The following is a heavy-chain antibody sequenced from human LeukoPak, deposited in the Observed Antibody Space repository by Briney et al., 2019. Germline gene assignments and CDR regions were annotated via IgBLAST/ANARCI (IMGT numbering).Heavy chain of an antibody. J-gene: IGHJ4*02. CDR2: ISAYNGNT. CDR1: GYTFTSYG. V-gene: IGHV1-18*01. D-gene: IGHD3-22*01. CDR3: ARDPPTYYYDSSGYYPNHFDY. Sequence: ASVKVSCKASGYTFTSYGISWVRQAPGQGLEWMGWISAYNGNTNYAQKLQGRVTMTTDTSTSTAYMELRSLRSDDTAVYYCARDPPTYYYDSSGYYPNHFDYWGQGTLITVSS.